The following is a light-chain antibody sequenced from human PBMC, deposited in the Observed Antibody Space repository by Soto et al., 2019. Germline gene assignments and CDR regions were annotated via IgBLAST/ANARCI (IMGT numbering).Light chain of an antibody. CDR1: SYNVGKNL. V-gene: IGLV1-47*01. J-gene: IGLJ3*02. Sequence: QSVLTQPTSASGTPGQRVTISCSGGSYNVGKNLVYWYQQRPGTAPKLIIFKNNERPSGVPDRFSGSNSGSSASLAISGLRSEDEADYFCAAWDDSLSAWVFGVGTKLTVL. CDR2: KNN. CDR3: AAWDDSLSAWV.